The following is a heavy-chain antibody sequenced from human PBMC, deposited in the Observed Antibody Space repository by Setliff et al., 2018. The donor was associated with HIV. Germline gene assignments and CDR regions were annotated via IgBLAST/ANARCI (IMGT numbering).Heavy chain of an antibody. V-gene: IGHV1-46*01. Sequence: ASVKVSCKTSGYTFTSYHIHWVRQAPGLGLEWMGIINPSGGSTSYAQKFQGRVTMTRDTSTSTAYMELRSLRSADSAVYYCARVPVSNYYYYMDVWGKGTTVTVS. CDR2: INPSGGST. J-gene: IGHJ6*03. CDR3: ARVPVSNYYYYMDV. CDR1: GYTFTSYH.